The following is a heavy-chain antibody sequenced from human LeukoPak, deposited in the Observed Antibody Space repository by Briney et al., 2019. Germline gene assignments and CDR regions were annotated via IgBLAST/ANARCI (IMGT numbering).Heavy chain of an antibody. J-gene: IGHJ5*02. CDR3: ARDSGSIAAAGRWFDP. D-gene: IGHD6-13*01. CDR2: IYYSGST. Sequence: SQTLSLTCTVSGGSISSGGYYWSWIRQHPGKGLEWIGYIYYSGSTYYNPSLKSRVTISVDTSKNQFSLKLSSVTAADTAVYYCARDSGSIAAAGRWFDPWGQGTLVTVSS. CDR1: GGSISSGGYY. V-gene: IGHV4-31*03.